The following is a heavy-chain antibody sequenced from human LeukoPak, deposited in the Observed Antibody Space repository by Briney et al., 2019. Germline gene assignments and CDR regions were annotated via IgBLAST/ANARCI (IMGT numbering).Heavy chain of an antibody. J-gene: IGHJ4*02. V-gene: IGHV3-21*01. CDR1: GFTFSSYS. CDR2: MSSTGSYI. D-gene: IGHD6-13*01. Sequence: GGSPRLSCAASGFTFSSYSMNWVRQAPGKGLEWVSSMSSTGSYISYADSVKGRFTISRDNAKNSLYLQMSSLRAEDTAVYYCATVGGSRWYGFSDYWGQGTLVTASS. CDR3: ATVGGSRWYGFSDY.